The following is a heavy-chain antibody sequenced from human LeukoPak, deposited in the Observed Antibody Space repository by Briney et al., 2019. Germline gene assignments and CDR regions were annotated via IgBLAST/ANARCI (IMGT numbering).Heavy chain of an antibody. J-gene: IGHJ3*02. CDR3: ARDACSGGSCYLWASDI. CDR1: GFSFSSYT. D-gene: IGHD2-15*01. CDR2: ISASSTYI. V-gene: IGHV3-21*01. Sequence: PGGSLRLSCAASGFSFSSYTMSWVRQAPGKGLEWVSSISASSTYIYYADSVKGRFTISRDNAKNSLYLQMNNLRAEDTAVYYCARDACSGGSCYLWASDIWGQGTMVTVSS.